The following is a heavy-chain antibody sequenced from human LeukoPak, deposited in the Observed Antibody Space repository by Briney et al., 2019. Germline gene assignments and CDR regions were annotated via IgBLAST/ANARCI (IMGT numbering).Heavy chain of an antibody. Sequence: SGGSLRLSCAASGFTFSSYGMHWVRQAPGKGLEWVAVISYDGSNKYYVDSVKGRFTISRDNSKNTLYLQMNSLRAEDTAVYYCAGGIDYDSSGYSDYWGQGTLVTVSS. J-gene: IGHJ4*02. CDR2: ISYDGSNK. CDR3: AGGIDYDSSGYSDY. D-gene: IGHD3-22*01. V-gene: IGHV3-30*03. CDR1: GFTFSSYG.